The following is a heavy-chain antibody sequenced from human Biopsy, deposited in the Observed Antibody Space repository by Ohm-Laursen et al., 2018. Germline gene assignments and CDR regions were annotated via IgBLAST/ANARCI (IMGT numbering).Heavy chain of an antibody. Sequence: PGTLSLTCTVSGGDINNYYWSWIRQPAGKGLEWIGRIYPGGSTNYNPSLKSRVTMSVDTSKKQFSLRLSSVTAADTAVYYCASAGYNPDWNFDLWGRGTRVTVSS. CDR3: ASAGYNPDWNFDL. CDR2: IYPGGST. D-gene: IGHD5-24*01. V-gene: IGHV4-4*07. J-gene: IGHJ2*01. CDR1: GGDINNYY.